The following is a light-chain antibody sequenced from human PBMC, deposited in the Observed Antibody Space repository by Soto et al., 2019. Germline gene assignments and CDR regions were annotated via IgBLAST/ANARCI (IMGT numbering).Light chain of an antibody. V-gene: IGKV3-20*01. CDR1: QSVSSSY. CDR3: QQYGSSPIT. J-gene: IGKJ5*01. Sequence: EIVLTQSPGTLSLSPGERATLSCRASQSVSSSYLAWYQQTPGQAPRLLIYGASSRATGIPDRFSGSGAGTDFTLTISRLEPEDFAVYYCQQYGSSPITFGRGTRLEIK. CDR2: GAS.